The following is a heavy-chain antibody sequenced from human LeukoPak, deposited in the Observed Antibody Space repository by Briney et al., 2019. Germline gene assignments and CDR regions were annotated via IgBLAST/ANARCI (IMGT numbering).Heavy chain of an antibody. D-gene: IGHD3-10*01. CDR1: GFTFSSYS. Sequence: PGGSLRLSCAASGFTFSSYSMNWVRQAPGKGLEWVSSISSSSSYIYYADSVKGRFTISRDNSKNTLYLQMNSLRAEDTAVYYCAKRMGGSALREYYFDYWGQGTLVTVSS. J-gene: IGHJ4*02. V-gene: IGHV3-21*04. CDR3: AKRMGGSALREYYFDY. CDR2: ISSSSSYI.